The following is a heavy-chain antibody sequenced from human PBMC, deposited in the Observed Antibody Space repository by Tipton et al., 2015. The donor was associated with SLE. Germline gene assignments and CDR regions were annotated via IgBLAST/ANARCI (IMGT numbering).Heavy chain of an antibody. CDR2: AYTTGSP. CDR3: ARVQAYEGFDP. D-gene: IGHD3-16*01. J-gene: IGHJ5*02. Sequence: LRLSCTVSGVSISSASYYWNWIRQPAGKGLEWIGRAYTTGSPNYNPSLQSRVTLSVDMSKNQFSLRLSSVTAADTAVYYCARVQAYEGFDPWGQGTLVTVSS. V-gene: IGHV4-61*02. CDR1: GVSISSASYY.